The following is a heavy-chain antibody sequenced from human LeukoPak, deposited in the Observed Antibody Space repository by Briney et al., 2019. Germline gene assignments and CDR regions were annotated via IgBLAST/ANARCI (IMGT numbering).Heavy chain of an antibody. CDR3: ARDRWCGSGSACRGVFDY. D-gene: IGHD3-10*01. CDR1: GGSISSFY. J-gene: IGHJ4*02. Sequence: PSETLSLTCTVSGGSISSFYWNWVRQAPGKGLEWVSYISSGSSTIYYADSVKGRFTISRDNAKNSLFLQMNSLRAEDTAVYYCARDRWCGSGSACRGVFDYWGQGTLVTVSS. V-gene: IGHV3-48*04. CDR2: ISSGSSTI.